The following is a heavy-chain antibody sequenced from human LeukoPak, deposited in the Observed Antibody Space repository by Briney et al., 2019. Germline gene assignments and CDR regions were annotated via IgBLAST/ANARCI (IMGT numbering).Heavy chain of an antibody. D-gene: IGHD1-1*01. V-gene: IGHV3-33*06. CDR2: IWYDGSNR. Sequence: GGSLRLSCAASGFTFRTYGMHWVRQAPGKGLEWVAVIWYDGSNRYYADSVKGRFTISRDNSKNTLYLQMNSLRAEDTAVYYCAKDRGQLGPTDYWGRGTLVTVAS. CDR3: AKDRGQLGPTDY. CDR1: GFTFRTYG. J-gene: IGHJ4*02.